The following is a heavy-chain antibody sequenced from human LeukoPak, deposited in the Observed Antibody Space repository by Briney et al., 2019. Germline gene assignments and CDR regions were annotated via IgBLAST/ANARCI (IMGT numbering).Heavy chain of an antibody. Sequence: GGSLRLSCAASGFTFSNYSMNWVRQAPGKGLEWVSSISTSSTYIYYADSVKGRFTISRDNAKNSLYLQMNSLRAEDTAVYYCARRVGASPHDAFDIWGQGTMVTVSS. CDR1: GFTFSNYS. CDR2: ISTSSTYI. V-gene: IGHV3-21*01. D-gene: IGHD1-26*01. CDR3: ARRVGASPHDAFDI. J-gene: IGHJ3*02.